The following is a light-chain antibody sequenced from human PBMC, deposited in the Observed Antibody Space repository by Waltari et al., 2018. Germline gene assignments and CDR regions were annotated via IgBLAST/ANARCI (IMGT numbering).Light chain of an antibody. CDR2: DVS. J-gene: IGLJ2*01. CDR3: GAYTSDSTLI. Sequence: QSVLTQPASVSGSPGQSIIISCTGTYNDIGGYNSVSWFQQYPGKAPKLLLYDVSSRPSGVSNRFSGSKSGSTASLTVSGLQVDDEADYYCGAYTSDSTLIFGGGTKLTVL. V-gene: IGLV2-14*03. CDR1: YNDIGGYNS.